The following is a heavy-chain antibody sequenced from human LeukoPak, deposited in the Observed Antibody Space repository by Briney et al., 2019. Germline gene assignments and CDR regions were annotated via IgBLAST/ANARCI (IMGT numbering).Heavy chain of an antibody. J-gene: IGHJ4*02. CDR3: ARGQTTMTN. CDR1: GFTFSSYW. D-gene: IGHD4-17*01. V-gene: IGHV3-7*03. CDR2: IKQDGSEK. Sequence: LPGGSLRLSCAAFGFTFSSYWMSWVRQAPGKGLEWVANIKQDGSEKYYVDSVKGRFTISRDNAKNSLYLQMNSLRAEDTAVYFCARGQTTMTNWGQGTLVTVSS.